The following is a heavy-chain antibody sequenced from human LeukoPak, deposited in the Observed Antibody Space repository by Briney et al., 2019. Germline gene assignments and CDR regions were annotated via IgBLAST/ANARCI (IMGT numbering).Heavy chain of an antibody. Sequence: GGSLRLSCAASGFTFSSYGMHWVRQAPGKGLEWVAFIRYDGSNKYYADSIKGRLTISRDNSKNTMYLQMNSLRAEDTAVYYCAQGSGYSYGSYGYWGQGTLVTVSS. CDR1: GFTFSSYG. CDR2: IRYDGSNK. V-gene: IGHV3-30*02. J-gene: IGHJ4*02. D-gene: IGHD5-18*01. CDR3: AQGSGYSYGSYGY.